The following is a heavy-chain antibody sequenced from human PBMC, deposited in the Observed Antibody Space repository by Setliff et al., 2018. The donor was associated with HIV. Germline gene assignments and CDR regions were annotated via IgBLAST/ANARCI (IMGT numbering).Heavy chain of an antibody. D-gene: IGHD3-3*01. CDR3: ARGFYDFFYNYHMDV. Sequence: ASVKVSCKASGYSFTNYDINWVRQATGQGLEWMGWMNPNSGKTGYAQKFQGRVTITRNTSISTVYMDLNSLRSDDAAVYYCARGFYDFFYNYHMDVWGKGTTVTVSS. V-gene: IGHV1-8*03. CDR1: GYSFTNYD. CDR2: MNPNSGKT. J-gene: IGHJ6*03.